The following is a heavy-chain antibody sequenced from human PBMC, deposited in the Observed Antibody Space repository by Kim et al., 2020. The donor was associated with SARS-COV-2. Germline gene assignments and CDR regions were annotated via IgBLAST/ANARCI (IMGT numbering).Heavy chain of an antibody. V-gene: IGHV4-34*01. CDR3: ARAGTMVRGAYYTWFDP. Sequence: HKSRVTISVDTSKHQFSLKLSSVTAADTAVYYCARAGTMVRGAYYTWFDPWGQGTLVTVSS. J-gene: IGHJ5*02. D-gene: IGHD3-10*01.